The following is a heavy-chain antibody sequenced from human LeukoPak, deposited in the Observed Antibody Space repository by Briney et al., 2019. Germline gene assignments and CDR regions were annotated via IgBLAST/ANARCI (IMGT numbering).Heavy chain of an antibody. Sequence: SVKVSCKASGYTFTSYDINWVRQATGQGLEWMGWMNPNSGNTGYAQKFQGRVTITRNTSISTAYMELSSLRSEDTAVYYCARGYEWGFYDYYYMDVWGKGTTVTVSS. CDR3: ARGYEWGFYDYYYMDV. CDR1: GYTFTSYD. CDR2: MNPNSGNT. D-gene: IGHD2-15*01. V-gene: IGHV1-8*03. J-gene: IGHJ6*03.